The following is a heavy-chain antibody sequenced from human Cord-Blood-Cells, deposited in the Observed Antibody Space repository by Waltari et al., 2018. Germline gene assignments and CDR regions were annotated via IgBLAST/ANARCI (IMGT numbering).Heavy chain of an antibody. D-gene: IGHD3-10*01. CDR3: ARESPYGSGSYYFDY. Sequence: QVQLQESGPGLVKPSQTLSLPCTVYGGSISSGSYYWSWIRQPAGKGLEWIGYIYTSGSTNYNPSLKSRVTISVDTSKNQFSLKLSSVTAADTAMYYCARESPYGSGSYYFDYWGQGTLVTVSS. J-gene: IGHJ4*02. V-gene: IGHV4-61*09. CDR2: IYTSGST. CDR1: GGSISSGSYY.